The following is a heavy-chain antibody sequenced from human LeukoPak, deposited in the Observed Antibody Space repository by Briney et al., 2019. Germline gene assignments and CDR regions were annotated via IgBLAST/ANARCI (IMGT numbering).Heavy chain of an antibody. V-gene: IGHV3-21*01. J-gene: IGHJ4*02. CDR2: ISSSSSYI. CDR1: GFTFSSYR. Sequence: GGSLRLACAASGFTFSSYRMNWVRQAPGKGLEWVSSISSSSSYISYADSVKGRFTISRDNAKKSLYLQMNSLRAEDTAVYYCATSPVYSYGHPYYFDYWGQGTLVTVSS. D-gene: IGHD5-18*01. CDR3: ATSPVYSYGHPYYFDY.